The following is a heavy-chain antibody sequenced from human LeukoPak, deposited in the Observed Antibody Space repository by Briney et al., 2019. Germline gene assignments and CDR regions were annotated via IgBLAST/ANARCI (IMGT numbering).Heavy chain of an antibody. Sequence: ASVKVSCKASGYTFTSNYMHWVRQAPGQGLEWMGIINPSGGITSYAQKSQGRVTMTRDTSTGTVYMELSSLRSEDTAVYYCARGARLLGGFDYWGQGTLVTVSS. V-gene: IGHV1-46*03. CDR3: ARGARLLGGFDY. CDR1: GYTFTSNY. CDR2: INPSGGIT. J-gene: IGHJ4*02. D-gene: IGHD6-6*01.